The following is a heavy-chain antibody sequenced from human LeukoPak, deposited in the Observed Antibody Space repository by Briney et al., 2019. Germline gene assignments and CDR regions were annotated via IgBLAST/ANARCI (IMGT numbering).Heavy chain of an antibody. J-gene: IGHJ5*02. D-gene: IGHD3-22*01. V-gene: IGHV3-23*05. CDR2: SSSSET. Sequence: SSSSETFYADSVKGRFTISRDNSKNTVYLQMNSLRAEDTAVYYCAKDQVVITTAGSWFDPWGQGTLVTVSS. CDR3: AKDQVVITTAGSWFDP.